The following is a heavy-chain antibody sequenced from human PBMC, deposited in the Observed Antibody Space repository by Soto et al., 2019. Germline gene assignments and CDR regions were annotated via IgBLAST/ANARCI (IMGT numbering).Heavy chain of an antibody. CDR1: GYTFTSYG. CDR2: ISAYNGNT. CDR3: ARDPYYYDSSGYQAHDAFDI. J-gene: IGHJ3*02. Sequence: PGASVKVSCKASGYTFTSYGISWVRQAPGQGLEWMGWISAYNGNTNYAQKLQGRVTMTTDTSTSTAYMELRSLRSDDTAVYYCARDPYYYDSSGYQAHDAFDIWGQGTMVTVSS. D-gene: IGHD3-22*01. V-gene: IGHV1-18*04.